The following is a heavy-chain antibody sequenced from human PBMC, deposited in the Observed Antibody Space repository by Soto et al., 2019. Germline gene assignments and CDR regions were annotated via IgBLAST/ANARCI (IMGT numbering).Heavy chain of an antibody. J-gene: IGHJ1*01. CDR1: GYTFTGYY. V-gene: IGHV1-2*02. D-gene: IGHD1-26*01. CDR3: ARGWSAEYLHF. Sequence: ASVKVSCKASGYTFTGYYMHWVRQAPGQGLEWMGWVNPNSGGTKYAQKFQGRVTMTRDTSITTAYMELSRLRSDDTAMYYCARGWSAEYLHFWGQGTLVTVSS. CDR2: VNPNSGGT.